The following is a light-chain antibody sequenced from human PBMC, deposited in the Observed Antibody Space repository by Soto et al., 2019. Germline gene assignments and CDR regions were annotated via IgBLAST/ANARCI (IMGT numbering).Light chain of an antibody. CDR1: QGIRND. V-gene: IGKV1-17*01. CDR3: QQLFDSPIT. Sequence: IQMTQSPSSLSASVGDTVTITCRASQGIRNDLAWYQVKPGKAPKLLIYAASTLESGVPSRFSATVSGTEFSLTITSLQPEDFATYYCQQLFDSPITFGQGTRLEIK. CDR2: AAS. J-gene: IGKJ5*01.